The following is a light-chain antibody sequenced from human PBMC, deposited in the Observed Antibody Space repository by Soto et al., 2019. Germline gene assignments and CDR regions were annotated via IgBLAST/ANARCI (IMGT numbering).Light chain of an antibody. V-gene: IGKV3-20*01. CDR1: QSVISNF. Sequence: EVVLTQSPGTLSLSPGESATLSCRASQSVISNFLAWYQQKPAQAPRRLIYDTSNRATGIPDRFSGSGSGTDFTLNISRLEPEDFAVYYWQQNGAIPPTIGNGAKVDIK. CDR2: DTS. J-gene: IGKJ1*01. CDR3: QQNGAIPPT.